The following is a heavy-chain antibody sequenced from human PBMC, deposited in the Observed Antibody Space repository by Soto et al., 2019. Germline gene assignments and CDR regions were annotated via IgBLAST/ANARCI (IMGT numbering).Heavy chain of an antibody. CDR2: IWFDGSNK. CDR1: GFTFSIYG. J-gene: IGHJ6*03. Sequence: GGSLRLSCEASGFTFSIYGMHWVRQAPGKGLEWVAVIWFDGSNKYYADSVKGRFTISRDNSKNTMYLQMDSPRAEDTAVYYCARDHDLWSNKYYYYMDDWGKGTTVTVPS. CDR3: ARDHDLWSNKYYYYMDD. D-gene: IGHD3-3*01. V-gene: IGHV3-33*01.